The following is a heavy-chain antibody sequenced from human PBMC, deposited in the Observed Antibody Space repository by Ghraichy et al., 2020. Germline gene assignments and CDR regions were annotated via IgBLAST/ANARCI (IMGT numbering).Heavy chain of an antibody. CDR1: GVTISSYR. J-gene: IGHJ4*02. V-gene: IGHV3-48*02. D-gene: IGHD6-19*01. CDR2: ISSTSKTI. CDR3: AMVYASGSSYYFDY. Sequence: GGSLRLSCAASGVTISSYRMNWVRQAPRKGLEWVSYISSTSKTIYYADSVKGRFTISRDNAKNALYLQMNSLRDEDTAVYYCAMVYASGSSYYFDYWGQGTLVTVS.